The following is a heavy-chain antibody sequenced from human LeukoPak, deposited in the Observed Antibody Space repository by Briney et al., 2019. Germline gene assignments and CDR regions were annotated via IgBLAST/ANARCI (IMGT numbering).Heavy chain of an antibody. Sequence: SETLSLTCTVSGGSISSYYWSWIRQPPGKGLEWIGYIYYSGSTNYNPSLKSRVTISVDTSKNQFSLKLSSVTAADTAVYYCARVVARCYYMDVWGKGTTVTVSS. CDR1: GGSISSYY. V-gene: IGHV4-59*01. CDR2: IYYSGST. J-gene: IGHJ6*03. D-gene: IGHD2-15*01. CDR3: ARVVARCYYMDV.